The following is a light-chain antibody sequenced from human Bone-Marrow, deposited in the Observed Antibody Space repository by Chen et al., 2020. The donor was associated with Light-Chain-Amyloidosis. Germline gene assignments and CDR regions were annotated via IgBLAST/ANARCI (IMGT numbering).Light chain of an antibody. CDR1: QSLRHSNGINY. CDR2: VAS. J-gene: IGKJ1*01. CDR3: MQTLESPT. V-gene: IGKV2-28*01. Sequence: DIVLTQSSLTLPVTPGEPASISCRSSQSLRHSNGINYLDWFLQRPGQSPQLLIYVASDRASGVPDRFSGSGSGTEFTLEISRVEAEDVGMYFCMQTLESPTFGQGTKVEI.